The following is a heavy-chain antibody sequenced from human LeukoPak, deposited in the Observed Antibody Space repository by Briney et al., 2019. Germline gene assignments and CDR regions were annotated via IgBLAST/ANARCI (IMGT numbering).Heavy chain of an antibody. CDR1: GGSISSYY. D-gene: IGHD5-18*01. V-gene: IGHV4-59*01. Sequence: SETLPLTCTVSGGSISSYYWSWIRLPPGKGLEWIGYIYYTGATYYNPSLKSRVTISLDTSKNQFSLKLSSVTAADAAVYYCARAEYSYGTGYYFDYWGQGALVTVSS. CDR2: IYYTGAT. J-gene: IGHJ4*02. CDR3: ARAEYSYGTGYYFDY.